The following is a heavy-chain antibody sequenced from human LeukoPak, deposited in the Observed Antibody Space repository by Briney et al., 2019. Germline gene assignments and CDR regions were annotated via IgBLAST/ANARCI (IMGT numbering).Heavy chain of an antibody. CDR1: GGSFSGYY. J-gene: IGHJ6*02. CDR2: INHSGST. V-gene: IGHV4-34*01. CDR3: ARGAYVLMVYAISSPDDFYSMDV. D-gene: IGHD2-8*01. Sequence: SETLSLTCAVYGGSFSGYYWSWIRQPPGKGLEWIGEINHSGSTNYNPSLKSRVTISVDTSKNQFSLKLSSVTAADTAVYYCARGAYVLMVYAISSPDDFYSMDVWGQGTTVTVSS.